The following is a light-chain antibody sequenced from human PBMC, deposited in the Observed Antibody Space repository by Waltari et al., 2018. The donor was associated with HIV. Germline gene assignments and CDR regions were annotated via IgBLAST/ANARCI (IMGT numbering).Light chain of an antibody. CDR3: QSADTSASFMI. CDR2: RDT. CDR1: AFPKQL. Sequence: SSDLTQPPSVSVSPGPTARITCSGDAFPKQLASWYQQKTGQAPVLVIHRDTERPSGIPERFSGSSSGTTVTLTISGVQAEDEADYYCQSADTSASFMIFGGGTRLTVL. J-gene: IGLJ2*01. V-gene: IGLV3-25*03.